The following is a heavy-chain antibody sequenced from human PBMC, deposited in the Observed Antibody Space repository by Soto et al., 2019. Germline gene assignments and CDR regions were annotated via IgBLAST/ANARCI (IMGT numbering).Heavy chain of an antibody. J-gene: IGHJ4*02. CDR1: GDSISSYF. CDR2: IYYSGST. D-gene: IGHD2-15*01. CDR3: ARDYCSGGSCQLDY. V-gene: IGHV4-59*01. Sequence: QVQLQESGPGLVKPSETLSLTCTVSGDSISSYFWTWIRQPPGKGLEWIGYIYYSGSTKYNPSLRGGVTMSLDTSKKQCSLKLSSVTAAATAVYYCARDYCSGGSCQLDYWGQGTLVTVSS.